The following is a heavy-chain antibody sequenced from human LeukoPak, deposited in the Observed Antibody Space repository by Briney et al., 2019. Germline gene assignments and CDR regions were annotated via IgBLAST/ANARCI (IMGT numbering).Heavy chain of an antibody. Sequence: PSETLSLTCTVSGGSISSYYWSWIRQPPGKGLEWIGHMYYSGSTNYNASLKSRVTISVDTSKNQVSLKLSSLTAADTAVYYCASGTTVTTFDYWGQGTLVTVSS. CDR2: MYYSGST. CDR3: ASGTTVTTFDY. V-gene: IGHV4-59*08. D-gene: IGHD4-17*01. J-gene: IGHJ4*02. CDR1: GGSISSYY.